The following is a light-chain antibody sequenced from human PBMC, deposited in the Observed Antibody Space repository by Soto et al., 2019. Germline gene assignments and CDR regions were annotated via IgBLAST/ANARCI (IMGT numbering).Light chain of an antibody. J-gene: IGLJ1*01. CDR2: EAS. CDR1: STDFVSYNR. CDR3: SLYTSENTYG. V-gene: IGLV2-18*01. Sequence: QSVLTQPPSVSGSPGQSVTISCTGTSTDFVSYNRVSWYQQPPGTAPKLIIYEASNRPSGVPDRFSGSKSGNTASLTISGLQAADEADYYCSLYTSENTYGFGTGIKVTVL.